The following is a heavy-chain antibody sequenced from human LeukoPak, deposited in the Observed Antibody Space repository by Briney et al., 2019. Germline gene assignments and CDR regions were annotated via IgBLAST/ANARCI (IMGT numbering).Heavy chain of an antibody. CDR2: ISWNSGSI. CDR1: GFTFDDYA. CDR3: AKPLSSGWYSEYFQH. J-gene: IGHJ1*01. Sequence: GRSLRLSCAASGFTFDDYAMHWVRQAPGKGLEWVSGISWNSGSIGYADSVKGRFTISRDNAKNSLYLQMNSLRAEDTALYYCAKPLSSGWYSEYFQHWGQGALVTVSS. V-gene: IGHV3-9*01. D-gene: IGHD6-19*01.